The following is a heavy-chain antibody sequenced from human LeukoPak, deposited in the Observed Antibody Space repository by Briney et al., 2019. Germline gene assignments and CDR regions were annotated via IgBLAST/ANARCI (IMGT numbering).Heavy chain of an antibody. Sequence: PGGSLRLSCAASGFTFSSYAMSWVRQAPGKGLEWIGEINHSGSTNYNPSLKSRVTISVDTSKNQFSLKLSSVTAADTAVYYCAYGGVPMDVWGQGTTVTVSS. CDR2: INHSGST. J-gene: IGHJ6*02. D-gene: IGHD3-16*01. CDR3: AYGGVPMDV. V-gene: IGHV4-34*08. CDR1: GFTFSSYA.